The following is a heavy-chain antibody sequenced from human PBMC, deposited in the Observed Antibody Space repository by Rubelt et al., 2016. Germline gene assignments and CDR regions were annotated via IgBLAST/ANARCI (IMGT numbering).Heavy chain of an antibody. J-gene: IGHJ4*02. Sequence: GTGGGVVQPGRSLRLSCAVSGFSFNTYVLHWVRQAPGQGLEWVAGMSYDGFSKYHADSVKGRFTISRDNSKNTLYLQMNSLRAEDTAVYYCARSGYYDILTGGYWGQGTLVTVSS. CDR2: MSYDGFSK. D-gene: IGHD3-9*01. CDR1: GFSFNTYV. V-gene: IGHV3-30*04. CDR3: ARSGYYDILTGGY.